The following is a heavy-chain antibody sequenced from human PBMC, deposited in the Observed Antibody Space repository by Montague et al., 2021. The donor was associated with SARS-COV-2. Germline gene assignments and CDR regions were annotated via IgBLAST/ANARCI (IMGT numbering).Heavy chain of an antibody. V-gene: IGHV4-34*01. D-gene: IGHD4/OR15-4a*01. CDR3: ARGVPGY. CDR1: GGSFSGYN. Sequence: SETLSLTCAVYGGSFSGYNWGWVRQSPGKGLEWIGQINDSGGTKYNPSLKSRVTISLVTSKNQFSLKLSSVTAADTAVYYCARGVPGYWGQGTLVTVSS. J-gene: IGHJ4*02. CDR2: INDSGGT.